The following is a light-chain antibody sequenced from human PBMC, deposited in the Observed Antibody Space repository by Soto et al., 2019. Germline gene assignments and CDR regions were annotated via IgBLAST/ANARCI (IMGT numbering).Light chain of an antibody. Sequence: QRAPTQPPSASGSPGQSATISCTGTSSDVGGYNYVSWYQQYPGKAPKLMIYEVSKRPSGVPDRFSGSKSGNTASLTVSGLQAEDEADYYCSSYAGSSTWVFGGGTKLTVL. J-gene: IGLJ2*01. CDR1: SSDVGGYNY. CDR2: EVS. CDR3: SSYAGSSTWV. V-gene: IGLV2-8*01.